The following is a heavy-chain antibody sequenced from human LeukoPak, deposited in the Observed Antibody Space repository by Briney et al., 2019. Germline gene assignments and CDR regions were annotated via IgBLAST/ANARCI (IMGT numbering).Heavy chain of an antibody. CDR1: GYRFSSYW. CDR2: IYPTNSDT. J-gene: IGHJ4*02. D-gene: IGHD3-10*01. V-gene: IGHV5-51*01. CDR3: ARTDYYGSGSYLPFDY. Sequence: GESLKISCKGFGYRFSSYWIGWVRQLPGKGLEWMGTIYPTNSDTRYSPSFQGQVTISADKSVSTAYLQWSSLKASDNAMYYCARTDYYGSGSYLPFDYWGQGTLVTVSS.